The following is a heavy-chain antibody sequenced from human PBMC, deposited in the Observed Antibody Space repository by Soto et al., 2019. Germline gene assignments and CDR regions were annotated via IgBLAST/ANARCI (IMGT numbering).Heavy chain of an antibody. V-gene: IGHV4-30-2*01. CDR3: ARVPDR. J-gene: IGHJ5*02. D-gene: IGHD2-2*01. Sequence: QLQLQESGSGLVKPSQTLSLTCAVSGGAISSGCYSWSWIRQPPGKGLECIGYIYHSGSTYYNPSLTRRVTISVDRSKNQFSLKLSSVTAAEKAVYYCARVPDRWGQGTLVTVSS. CDR2: IYHSGST. CDR1: GGAISSGCYS.